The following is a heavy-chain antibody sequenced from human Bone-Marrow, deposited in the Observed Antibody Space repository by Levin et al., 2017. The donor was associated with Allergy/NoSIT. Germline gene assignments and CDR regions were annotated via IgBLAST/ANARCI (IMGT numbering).Heavy chain of an antibody. CDR3: ARAPLYCSSTSCYPFFDY. CDR1: GGSISSGGYY. J-gene: IGHJ4*02. D-gene: IGHD2-2*01. Sequence: SCTVSGGSISSGGYYWSWIRQHPGKGLEWIGYIYYSGSTYYNPSLKSRVTISVDTSKNQFSLKLSSVTAADTAVYYCARAPLYCSSTSCYPFFDYWGQGTLVTVSS. CDR2: IYYSGST. V-gene: IGHV4-31*03.